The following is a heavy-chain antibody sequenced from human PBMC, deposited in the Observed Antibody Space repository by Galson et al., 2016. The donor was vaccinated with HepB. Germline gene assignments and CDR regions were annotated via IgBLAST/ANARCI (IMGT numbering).Heavy chain of an antibody. CDR3: ARQDRSGLVNF. J-gene: IGHJ3*01. CDR2: IYYSGTT. CDR1: GGSISSSSYY. V-gene: IGHV4-39*01. Sequence: SETLSLTCTVSGGSISSSSYYWAWIRQPPGKGLEWPGSIYYSGTTHYNPSLQSRVTISVDTSKNQFSLRLTFVTAAGTAVYSCARQDRSGLVNFWGQGTMVTVSS. D-gene: IGHD3/OR15-3a*01.